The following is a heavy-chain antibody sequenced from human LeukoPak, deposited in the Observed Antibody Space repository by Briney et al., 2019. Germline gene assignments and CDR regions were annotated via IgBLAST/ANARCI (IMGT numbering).Heavy chain of an antibody. D-gene: IGHD2-2*01. V-gene: IGHV1-2*02. J-gene: IGHJ5*02. CDR1: GYTFTGYY. CDR3: ARARDIVVVPAAKDWFDP. CDR2: INPNSGGT. Sequence: SVKVSCKASGYTFTGYYMHWVRQAPGQGLEWMGWINPNSGGTNYAQKFHGRVTMTRDTSISTAYMELSRLRSDDTAVYYCARARDIVVVPAAKDWFDPWGQGTLVTVSS.